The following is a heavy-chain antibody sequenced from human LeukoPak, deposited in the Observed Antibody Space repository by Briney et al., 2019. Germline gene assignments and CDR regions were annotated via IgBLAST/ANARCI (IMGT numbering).Heavy chain of an antibody. J-gene: IGHJ4*01. D-gene: IGHD3-10*01. CDR3: ARVGGDDIRRGELLLLRCYFD. CDR2: IIPIFGTT. V-gene: IGHV1-69*06. Sequence: GASVKVSCRTSGDTFNNYALSWVRQAPGQGLEWMGGIIPIFGTTTFAQRFQGRLTITADKSTSTAYMELSGLRSEDTAVYYCARVGGDDIRRGELLLLRCYFD. CDR1: GDTFNNYA.